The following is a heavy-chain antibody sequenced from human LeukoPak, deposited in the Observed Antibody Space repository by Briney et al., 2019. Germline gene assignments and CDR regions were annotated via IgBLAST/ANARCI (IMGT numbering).Heavy chain of an antibody. J-gene: IGHJ4*02. CDR2: IYTSGST. Sequence: SETLSHTCTVSGGSISSGSYYWSWIRQPAGKGLEWIGRIYTSGSTNYNPSLKSRVTISVDASKNQFSLKLSSVTAADTAVYYCARVLQRAFFGYWRQGTLVTVSS. CDR3: ARVLQRAFFGY. D-gene: IGHD3-3*02. CDR1: GGSISSGSYY. V-gene: IGHV4-61*02.